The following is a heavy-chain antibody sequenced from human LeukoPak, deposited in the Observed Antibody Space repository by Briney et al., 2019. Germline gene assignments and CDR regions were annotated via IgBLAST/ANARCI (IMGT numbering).Heavy chain of an antibody. CDR1: GLSFGDYG. CDR3: NRRPGRYLWFDY. J-gene: IGHJ4*02. D-gene: IGHD1-14*01. Sequence: GGSLRLSCTPSGLSFGDYGMSWVRQAPGKGLEWVSFIQSKTYGEGTMYAASVRGRFTISRDDSKSIAYLQMNSLKTEDTAFYYYNRRPGRYLWFDYWGQGTLVPVSS. CDR2: IQSKTYGEGT. V-gene: IGHV3-49*04.